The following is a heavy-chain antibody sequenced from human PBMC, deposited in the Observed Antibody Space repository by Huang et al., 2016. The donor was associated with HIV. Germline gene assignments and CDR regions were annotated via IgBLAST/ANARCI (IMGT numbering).Heavy chain of an antibody. J-gene: IGHJ4*02. CDR3: ARLESTAMTY. V-gene: IGHV4-39*02. CDR1: GGSVSSSIYY. D-gene: IGHD5-18*01. Sequence: QMQLQESGPGLVKPSETLSLTCIVSGGSVSSSIYYWVWIRQSPGKGLEWIGSIYYTGSTSYTPSLKSRVTISVDTSKNHFSLRLMSVTAADTAVYYCARLESTAMTYWGQGTLVTVSS. CDR2: IYYTGST.